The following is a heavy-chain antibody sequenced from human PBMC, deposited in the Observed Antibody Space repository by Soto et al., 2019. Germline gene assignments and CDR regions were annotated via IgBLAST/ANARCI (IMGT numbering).Heavy chain of an antibody. Sequence: PLRHSCAVAEFTIGSYAMRCVSKDTGKGLEWVSGISGSGDSTYYADSVKGRFTISRDNSKNTLYLQMNSLRAEDTAVYYCAKGVPGIAVAGTGYFQHWGQGTLVTVSS. D-gene: IGHD6-19*01. J-gene: IGHJ1*01. CDR3: AKGVPGIAVAGTGYFQH. CDR1: EFTIGSYA. CDR2: ISGSGDST. V-gene: IGHV3-23*01.